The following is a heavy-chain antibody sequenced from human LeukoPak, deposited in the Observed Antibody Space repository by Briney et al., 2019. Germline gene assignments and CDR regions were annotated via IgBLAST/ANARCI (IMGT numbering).Heavy chain of an antibody. CDR3: ARGLWFGDENPPYFDY. D-gene: IGHD3-10*01. CDR2: IKQDGSEK. CDR1: GFTFSTYS. V-gene: IGHV3-7*03. Sequence: GALRLSCAASGFTFSTYSMKWVRQAPGKGLEWVANIKQDGSEKYYVDSVKGRFTISRDNAKNSLYLQMNSLRAEDTAVYYCARGLWFGDENPPYFDYWGQGTLVTVSS. J-gene: IGHJ4*02.